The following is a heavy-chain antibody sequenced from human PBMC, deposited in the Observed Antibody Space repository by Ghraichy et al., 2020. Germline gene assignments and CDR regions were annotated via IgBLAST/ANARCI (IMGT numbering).Heavy chain of an antibody. CDR2: INHSGST. V-gene: IGHV4-34*01. Sequence: SETLSLTCAVYGGSFSGYYWSWIRQPPGKGLEWIGEINHSGSTNYNPSLKSRVTISVDTSKNQFSLKLSSVTAADTAVYYCARGRGYDILTGYYSRYYYSGMDVWGQGTTVTVSS. D-gene: IGHD3-9*01. CDR3: ARGRGYDILTGYYSRYYYSGMDV. J-gene: IGHJ6*02. CDR1: GGSFSGYY.